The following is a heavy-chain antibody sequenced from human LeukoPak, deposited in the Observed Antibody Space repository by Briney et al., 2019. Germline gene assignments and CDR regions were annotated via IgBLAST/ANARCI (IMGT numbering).Heavy chain of an antibody. V-gene: IGHV3-7*03. CDR1: GFTFSSSW. D-gene: IGHD5-18*01. CDR2: IKQDGSEK. Sequence: PGGSLRLSCAASGFTFSSSWMSWVRQAPGKGLEWVANIKQDGSEKYYVASVKGRFTISRDNSKNSLYLQMNSLRAEDTALYYCAKGIPDYWGQGTLVTVSS. CDR3: AKGIPDY. J-gene: IGHJ4*02.